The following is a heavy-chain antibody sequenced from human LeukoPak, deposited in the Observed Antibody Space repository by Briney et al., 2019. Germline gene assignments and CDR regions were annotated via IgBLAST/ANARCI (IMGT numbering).Heavy chain of an antibody. V-gene: IGHV3-30*18. CDR3: AKDQSSSWSYFNY. CDR2: ISYDGNNK. D-gene: IGHD6-13*01. J-gene: IGHJ4*02. CDR1: GFTFSSYW. Sequence: PGGSLRLSCAASGFTFSSYWMHWVRQAPGKGLEWVAVISYDGNNKYYADSVKGRFTISRDNSKNMLYLQMNSLRAEDTAVYYCAKDQSSSWSYFNYWGQGTLVTVSS.